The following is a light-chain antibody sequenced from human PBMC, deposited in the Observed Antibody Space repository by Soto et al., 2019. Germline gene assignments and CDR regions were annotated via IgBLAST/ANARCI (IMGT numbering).Light chain of an antibody. CDR3: CSYAGRYTVL. CDR2: DVT. CDR1: SSDVGAYNY. V-gene: IGLV2-11*01. Sequence: QSVLTQPRSVSGSPGQSVTISCTGTSSDVGAYNYVSWYQQHPGEAPKIMIYDVTKRPSGVPDRFSGSKSGNTASLTISGLRAEDEADYYCCSYAGRYTVLFGGGTKLTVL. J-gene: IGLJ2*01.